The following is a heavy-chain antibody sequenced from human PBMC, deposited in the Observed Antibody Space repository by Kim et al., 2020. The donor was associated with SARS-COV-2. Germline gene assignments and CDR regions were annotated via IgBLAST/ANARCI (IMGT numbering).Heavy chain of an antibody. Sequence: SDTRDSPSFQGQVTISADKSISTAYLQWSSLKASDTAMYYCARVVNWFDPWGQGTLVTVSS. CDR3: ARVVNWFDP. CDR2: SDT. J-gene: IGHJ5*02. V-gene: IGHV5-51*01. D-gene: IGHD2-15*01.